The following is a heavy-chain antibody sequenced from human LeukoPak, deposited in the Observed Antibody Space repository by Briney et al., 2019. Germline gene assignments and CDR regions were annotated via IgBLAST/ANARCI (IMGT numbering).Heavy chain of an antibody. CDR2: IRSKANDHAT. V-gene: IGHV3-73*01. CDR1: GFTFSGSA. CDR3: TRRLMTTVNDY. Sequence: GGSLRPSCAGSGFTFSGSAMHWVRQSPGKGLEWVGRIRSKANDHATAYAASVRGRFTISRDDSENTAYLQMNSLKTEDTAIYYCTRRLMTTVNDYWGQGTLVTVSS. J-gene: IGHJ4*02. D-gene: IGHD4-17*01.